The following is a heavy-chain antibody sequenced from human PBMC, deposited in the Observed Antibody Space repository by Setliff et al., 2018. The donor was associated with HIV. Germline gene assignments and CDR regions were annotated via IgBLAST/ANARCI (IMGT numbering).Heavy chain of an antibody. CDR3: ARADNYYYDSGAFKSGLDAFDI. CDR1: GDSIGSSSYY. V-gene: IGHV4-39*02. J-gene: IGHJ3*02. D-gene: IGHD3-22*01. CDR2: IYYSGST. Sequence: PSETLSLTCTVSGDSIGSSSYYWAWIRQPPGKGLEWIGNIYYSGSTYYNPSLKTRVTISVDGSKNQFSLKLSSVTAADTAVYHCARADNYYYDSGAFKSGLDAFDIWGQGTMVTVSS.